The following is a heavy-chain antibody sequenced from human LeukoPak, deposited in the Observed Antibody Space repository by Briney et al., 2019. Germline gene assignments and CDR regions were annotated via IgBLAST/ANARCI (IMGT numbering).Heavy chain of an antibody. Sequence: SQTLSPTCTVSGGSISSGGYYWSWIRQHPGKGLEWIGYIYYSGSTYYNPSLKSRVTISVDTSKNQFSLKLSSVTAADTAVYYCARGVLMVYAIGGEFDYWGQGTLVTVSS. V-gene: IGHV4-31*03. D-gene: IGHD2-8*01. CDR1: GGSISSGGYY. J-gene: IGHJ4*02. CDR3: ARGVLMVYAIGGEFDY. CDR2: IYYSGST.